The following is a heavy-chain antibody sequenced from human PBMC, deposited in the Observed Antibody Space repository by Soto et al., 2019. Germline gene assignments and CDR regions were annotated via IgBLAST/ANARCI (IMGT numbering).Heavy chain of an antibody. V-gene: IGHV4-34*01. D-gene: IGHD3-10*01. CDR3: ARGLRYYGSGSHYGLNV. CDR1: GESFSDFY. J-gene: IGHJ6*02. CDR2: INHSGHT. Sequence: SETLSLTCAASGESFSDFYWSWIRQPPGKGLEWIGEINHSGHTSYNPSLKSRVTISVDTSKNQFSLKLSSVTAADTAVYYCARGLRYYGSGSHYGLNVWAQGTTVTVSS.